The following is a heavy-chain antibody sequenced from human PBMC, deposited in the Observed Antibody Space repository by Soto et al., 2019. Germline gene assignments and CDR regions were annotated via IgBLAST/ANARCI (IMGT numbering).Heavy chain of an antibody. CDR3: ARLPYNWNYVWWFDP. J-gene: IGHJ5*02. V-gene: IGHV4-59*08. CDR1: GGSTSSYY. Sequence: SETLSLTCTVSGGSTSSYYWSWIRQPPGKGMEWIVYIYYSGSTNYNPSLKSRVTISVDTSKNQFSLKLSSVTAADTAVYYCARLPYNWNYVWWFDPWGQGTLVTVSS. CDR2: IYYSGST. D-gene: IGHD1-7*01.